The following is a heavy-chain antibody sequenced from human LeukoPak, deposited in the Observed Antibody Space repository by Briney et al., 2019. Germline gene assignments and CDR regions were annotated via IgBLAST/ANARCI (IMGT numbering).Heavy chain of an antibody. CDR3: ASLKRTGGYSYGPLDY. V-gene: IGHV3-48*03. J-gene: IGHJ4*02. Sequence: GGSLRLSCAASGFTFSSYEMNWVRQAPGKGLEWVSYISASGSTKYYADSVKGRFTISRDNAKNSLYLQMNSLRAEDTAVYYCASLKRTGGYSYGPLDYRGQGTLVTVSS. D-gene: IGHD5-18*01. CDR2: ISASGSTK. CDR1: GFTFSSYE.